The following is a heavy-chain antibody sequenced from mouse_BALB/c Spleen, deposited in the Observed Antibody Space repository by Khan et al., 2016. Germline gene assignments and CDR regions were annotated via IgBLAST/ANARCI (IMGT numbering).Heavy chain of an antibody. CDR3: GRRYYYGFVDY. CDR1: GFDFSRYW. Sequence: EVKLLESGGGLVQPGGSLKLSCAASGFDFSRYWMTWVRQAPGKGLEWIGEINPDSSTINYTPSLKDKFIISRDNAKNTLYLQMSKVRSEDTALYYCGRRYYYGFVDYWGQGTTLTVSS. J-gene: IGHJ2*01. D-gene: IGHD1-1*01. CDR2: INPDSSTI. V-gene: IGHV4-1*02.